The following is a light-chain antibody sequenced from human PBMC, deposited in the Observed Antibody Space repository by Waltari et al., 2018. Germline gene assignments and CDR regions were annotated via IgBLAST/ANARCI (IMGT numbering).Light chain of an antibody. CDR3: QQSYSTPWT. V-gene: IGKV1-39*01. J-gene: IGKJ1*01. CDR2: AAS. CDR1: QSISSY. Sequence: DIQMTQSPSSLSASVGDRVTITCRASQSISSYLNWYQQKPGKAPKLLIYAASSLQSGVPSRSSGSGSGTDFTLTISSLQPEDFATYYYQQSYSTPWTFGQGTKVEIK.